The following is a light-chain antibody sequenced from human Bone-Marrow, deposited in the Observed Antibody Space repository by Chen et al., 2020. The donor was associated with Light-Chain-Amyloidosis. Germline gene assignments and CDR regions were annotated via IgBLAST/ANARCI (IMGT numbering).Light chain of an antibody. V-gene: IGLV3-25*03. Sequence: SYELTQPPSVSVSPGQTARITCSGDDLPTKYAYWYQQKPGQAPVLVIHRDTERPSGISERFSGSSSGTTATLTISGVQAEDEAAYHCQPAARSGTYEVIFGGVTKLTVL. CDR1: DLPTKY. J-gene: IGLJ2*01. CDR2: RDT. CDR3: QPAARSGTYEVI.